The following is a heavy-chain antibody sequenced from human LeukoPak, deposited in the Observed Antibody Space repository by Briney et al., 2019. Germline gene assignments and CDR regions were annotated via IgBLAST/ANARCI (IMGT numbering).Heavy chain of an antibody. CDR3: ARESAMTRRWFDP. V-gene: IGHV1-69*13. CDR2: IIPIFGTA. J-gene: IGHJ5*02. D-gene: IGHD2-2*01. CDR1: GGTFSSYA. Sequence: SVKVSCKASGGTFSSYAISWVRQAPGQGLEWMGGIIPIFGTANYAQKFQGRVTITADESTSTAYMELSSLRSEDTAVYYCARESAMTRRWFDPWGQGTLVTVSS.